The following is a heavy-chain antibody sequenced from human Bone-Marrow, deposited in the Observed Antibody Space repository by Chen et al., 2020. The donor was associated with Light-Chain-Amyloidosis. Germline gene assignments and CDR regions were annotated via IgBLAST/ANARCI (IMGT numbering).Heavy chain of an antibody. J-gene: IGHJ4*02. CDR1: GFTFSSHA. CDR3: ARPTSVWLQLTTGGDF. D-gene: IGHD6-19*01. CDR2: ISSNSYK. V-gene: IGHV3-21*02. Sequence: EVQLVESGGGLAKPGGSLRLSCAASGFTFSSHAMTWVRQAPGKGLEWLSSISSNSYKYYADSVKGRFTISRDNAMNSVYLQMNSLRAEDTAIYYCARPTSVWLQLTTGGDFWGQGTLVTVSS.